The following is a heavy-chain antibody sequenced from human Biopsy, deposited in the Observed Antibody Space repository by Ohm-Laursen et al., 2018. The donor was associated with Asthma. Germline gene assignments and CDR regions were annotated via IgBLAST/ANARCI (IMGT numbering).Heavy chain of an antibody. CDR2: ISYDGGNK. CDR1: GFTFSIYD. D-gene: IGHD4-23*01. Sequence: RSLRLSCAAFGFTFSIYDIHWVRQAPGKGLEWVAVISYDGGNKFYGDSVKGRFTLSRDNSRNTLYLQMNSLRVEDTAIYYCARTHERWTSIQDDALDIWGQGIMVIVSS. J-gene: IGHJ3*02. CDR3: ARTHERWTSIQDDALDI. V-gene: IGHV3-30*03.